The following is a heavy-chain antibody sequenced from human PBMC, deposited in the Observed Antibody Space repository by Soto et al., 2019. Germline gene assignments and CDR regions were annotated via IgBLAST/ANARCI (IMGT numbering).Heavy chain of an antibody. CDR1: GFTFSSYG. Sequence: PGGSLRLSCAASGFTFSSYGMHWVRQAPGKGLEWVAVIWYDGSNKYYADSVKGRFTISRDNSKNTLYLQMNSLRAEDTAVYYCARDTTYYYDSSSAFDIWGQGTMVTVSS. J-gene: IGHJ3*02. CDR2: IWYDGSNK. D-gene: IGHD3-22*01. CDR3: ARDTTYYYDSSSAFDI. V-gene: IGHV3-33*01.